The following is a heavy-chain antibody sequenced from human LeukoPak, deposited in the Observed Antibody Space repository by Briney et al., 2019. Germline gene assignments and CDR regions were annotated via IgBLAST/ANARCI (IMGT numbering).Heavy chain of an antibody. D-gene: IGHD6-6*01. CDR1: GFTFSSYG. Sequence: PGGSLRLSCAASGFTFSSYGMHWVRQAPGKGLEWVAVISYDGSNKYYADSVKGRFTISRDNSKNTLYLQMNSLRAEDTAVYYCARDFPGGGSSGYWGQGTLVTVSS. J-gene: IGHJ4*02. CDR2: ISYDGSNK. CDR3: ARDFPGGGSSGY. V-gene: IGHV3-30*03.